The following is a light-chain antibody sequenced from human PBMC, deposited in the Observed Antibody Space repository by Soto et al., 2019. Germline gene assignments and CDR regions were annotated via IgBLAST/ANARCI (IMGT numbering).Light chain of an antibody. CDR2: DAS. CDR3: EQYDNLPLT. CDR1: QDISNY. J-gene: IGKJ4*01. V-gene: IGKV1-33*01. Sequence: IQMTQSPSSLSASVGDRVTITYQASQDISNYLNWYQQKPGKAPKLLIYDASNLETGVPSRFSGSGSGTDFTFTISSLKPEDIATYYCEQYDNLPLTFGGRTKV.